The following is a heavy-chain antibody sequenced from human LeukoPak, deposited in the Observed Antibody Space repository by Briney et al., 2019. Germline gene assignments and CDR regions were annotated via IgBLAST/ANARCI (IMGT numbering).Heavy chain of an antibody. J-gene: IGHJ5*02. V-gene: IGHV1-69*05. CDR3: ARGRIRNWFDP. CDR2: IIPIFGTA. Sequence: ASVKVSCKASGGTFSSYAISWVRQAPGQGLEWMGGIIPIFGTANYAQKFQGRVTITRNTSISTAYMELSSLRSEDTAVYYCARGRIRNWFDPWGQGTLVTVSS. CDR1: GGTFSSYA. D-gene: IGHD2/OR15-2a*01.